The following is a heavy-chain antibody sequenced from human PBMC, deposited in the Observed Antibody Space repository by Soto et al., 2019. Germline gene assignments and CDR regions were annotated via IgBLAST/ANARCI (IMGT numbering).Heavy chain of an antibody. CDR2: ISSRASTI. V-gene: IGHV3-11*01. CDR3: ATDSGYSSASAYYSDF. D-gene: IGHD5-12*01. Sequence: GALRLSCAASGFTFSDYYMSWTRQAPGKGLEWVSFISSRASTIYYADSVKGRFTISRDNAKNSLYLQMNSLRADDTAVYYCATDSGYSSASAYYSDFWGQGALVTVSS. CDR1: GFTFSDYY. J-gene: IGHJ4*02.